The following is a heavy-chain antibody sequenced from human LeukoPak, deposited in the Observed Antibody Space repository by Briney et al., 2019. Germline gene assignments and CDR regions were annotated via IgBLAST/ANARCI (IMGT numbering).Heavy chain of an antibody. CDR3: ARKVVRGVIIRFRWFDP. D-gene: IGHD3-10*01. CDR1: GGSFSGYY. J-gene: IGHJ5*02. CDR2: INHSGSP. Sequence: SETLSLTCAVYGGSFSGYYWSWIRQPPGKGLEWIGEINHSGSPNYNPSLKSRVTISVDTSKNQFSLKLSSVTAADTAVYYCARKVVRGVIIRFRWFDPWGQGTLVTVSS. V-gene: IGHV4-34*01.